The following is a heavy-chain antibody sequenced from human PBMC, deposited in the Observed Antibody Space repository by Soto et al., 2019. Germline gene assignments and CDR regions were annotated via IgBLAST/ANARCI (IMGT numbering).Heavy chain of an antibody. CDR2: INHSGST. CDR1: GGSFSGYY. D-gene: IGHD3-10*01. Sequence: QVQLQQWGAGLLKPSETLSLTCAVYGGSFSGYYWSWIRQPPGKGLEWIGEINHSGSTNYNPSLKSRVTISVDTSKNQFSLKLSSVTAADTAVYYCARGLIRYGSGSRSNWFDPWGQGTLVTVSS. CDR3: ARGLIRYGSGSRSNWFDP. V-gene: IGHV4-34*01. J-gene: IGHJ5*02.